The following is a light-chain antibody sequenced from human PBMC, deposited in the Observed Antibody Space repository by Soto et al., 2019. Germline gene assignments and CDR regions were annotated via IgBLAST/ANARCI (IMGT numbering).Light chain of an antibody. Sequence: QSALTQPPSASGSPGQSVTISCTGTSSDVGGYNYVSWYQQHPGKAPKLMIYEVSKRPSGVPDRFSGSKSGNTASLTVSGLQSEDEADYYCSSYAGGTVLFGGGTKLTVL. V-gene: IGLV2-8*01. J-gene: IGLJ2*01. CDR1: SSDVGGYNY. CDR2: EVS. CDR3: SSYAGGTVL.